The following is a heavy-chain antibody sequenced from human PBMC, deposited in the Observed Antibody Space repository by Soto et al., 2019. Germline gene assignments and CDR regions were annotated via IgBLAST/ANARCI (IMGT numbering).Heavy chain of an antibody. V-gene: IGHV3-23*01. CDR1: GFTFSSYA. D-gene: IGHD3-3*01. CDR3: AKPAPYDFWSGPSPNWFDP. CDR2: ISGSGGST. J-gene: IGHJ5*02. Sequence: GGSLRLSCAASGFTFSSYAMSWVRQAPGKGLEWVSAISGSGGSTYYADSVKGRFTISRDNSKNTLYLQMNSLRAEDTAVYYCAKPAPYDFWSGPSPNWFDPWGQGTLVTVYS.